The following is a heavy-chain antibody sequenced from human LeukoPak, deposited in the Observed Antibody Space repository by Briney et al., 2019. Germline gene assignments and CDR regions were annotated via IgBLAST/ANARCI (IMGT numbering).Heavy chain of an antibody. D-gene: IGHD3-10*01. J-gene: IGHJ4*02. CDR3: TRRTYGVEFDY. V-gene: IGHV4-39*01. Sequence: PSETLSLTCNLSGGSIISGDYYWGWIRQPPGKGLEWIANIYSAGSTQYNPSLRSRVTISADASKNQFFLKLTSVTAADTAVYYCTRRTYGVEFDYWGQGSLVTVSS. CDR2: IYSAGST. CDR1: GGSIISGDYY.